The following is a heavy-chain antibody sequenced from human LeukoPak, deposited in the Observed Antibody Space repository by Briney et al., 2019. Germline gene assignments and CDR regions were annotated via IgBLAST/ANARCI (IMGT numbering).Heavy chain of an antibody. Sequence: GGSLRLSCAASGFTFSSYGMHWVRQAPGKGLEWVAVISYDGSNKYYADSVKGRFTISRDNSKNTLYLQMNSLRAEDTAVYYCAKDRLRYCSGGSCYYFDYWGQGTLVTVPS. D-gene: IGHD2-15*01. CDR1: GFTFSSYG. CDR3: AKDRLRYCSGGSCYYFDY. J-gene: IGHJ4*02. V-gene: IGHV3-30*18. CDR2: ISYDGSNK.